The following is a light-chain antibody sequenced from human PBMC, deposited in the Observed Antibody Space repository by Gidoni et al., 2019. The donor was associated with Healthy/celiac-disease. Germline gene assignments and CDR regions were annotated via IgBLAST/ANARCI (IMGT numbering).Light chain of an antibody. V-gene: IGKV3-11*01. J-gene: IGKJ5*01. CDR1: QSVSSY. Sequence: EIVFTQSPATLSLSPGERATLSCTASQSVSSYLAWSQQKPVQAPRLLIYDASNRATGIPARFSGSGSGTDFTLTISSLEPEDFAVYYCQQRSNWPPITFXXXTRLEIK. CDR3: QQRSNWPPIT. CDR2: DAS.